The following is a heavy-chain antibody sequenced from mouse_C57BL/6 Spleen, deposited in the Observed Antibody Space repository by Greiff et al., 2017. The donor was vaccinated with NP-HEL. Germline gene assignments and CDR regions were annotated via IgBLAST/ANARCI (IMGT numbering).Heavy chain of an antibody. CDR1: GFTFSDYY. J-gene: IGHJ4*01. Sequence: EVHLVESEGGLVQPGSSMKLSCTASGFTFSDYYMAWVRQVPEKGLEWVANINYDGSSTYYLDSLKSRFIISRDNAKNILYLQMSSLKSEDTATYYCARSRVGHAMDYWGQGTSVTVSS. CDR2: INYDGSST. CDR3: ARSRVGHAMDY. V-gene: IGHV5-16*01. D-gene: IGHD3-1*01.